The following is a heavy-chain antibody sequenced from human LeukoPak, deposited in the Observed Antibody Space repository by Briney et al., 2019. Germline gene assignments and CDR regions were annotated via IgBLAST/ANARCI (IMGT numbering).Heavy chain of an antibody. CDR2: TYYRSKWYN. Sequence: SQTLSLTCAISGDSVSSNSVAWNSLRQSPSRGLEWLGSTYYRSKWYNDYALSVKSRITINPDTSKNQFSLQLNSVTPEDTAVYYWARDRGSLRYYLDYWVQGTLVTVSS. D-gene: IGHD1-26*01. CDR3: ARDRGSLRYYLDY. J-gene: IGHJ4*02. CDR1: GDSVSSNSVA. V-gene: IGHV6-1*01.